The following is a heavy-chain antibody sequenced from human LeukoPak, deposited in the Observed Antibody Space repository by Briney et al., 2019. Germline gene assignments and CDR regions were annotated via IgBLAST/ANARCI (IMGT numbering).Heavy chain of an antibody. CDR3: TRMTTGHDY. CDR1: GVSFYDYY. V-gene: IGHV4-34*01. D-gene: IGHD4-17*01. Sequence: SETLSLTRGLSGVSFYDYYWSRVRQTPGKGLEWLGEINHSGYTNDSPSLKSRVTLSIDTSRKQFSLNLRSVTVADAGIYYCTRMTTGHDYWGQGTLVTVSS. J-gene: IGHJ4*02. CDR2: INHSGYT.